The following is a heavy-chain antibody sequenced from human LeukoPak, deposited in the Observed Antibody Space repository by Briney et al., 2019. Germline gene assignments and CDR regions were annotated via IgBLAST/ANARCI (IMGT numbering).Heavy chain of an antibody. CDR2: IRQDGSEK. J-gene: IGHJ4*02. CDR3: ARENRSTSCCFDY. CDR1: GFTFSSYW. D-gene: IGHD2-2*01. Sequence: QAGGSLRLSCATSGFTFSSYWMSWVRQAPGKGLEWVANIRQDGSEKYYVDSVKGQFTISRDTAKNSLYLQMTSLRAEDTAVYYCARENRSTSCCFDYWGQGTLVTVSS. V-gene: IGHV3-7*01.